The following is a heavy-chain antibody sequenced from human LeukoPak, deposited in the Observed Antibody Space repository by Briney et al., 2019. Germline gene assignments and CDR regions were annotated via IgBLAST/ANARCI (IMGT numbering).Heavy chain of an antibody. J-gene: IGHJ4*02. CDR3: ARDAQRGFDYSNSLQC. V-gene: IGHV3-33*01. CDR1: GFTFNHYG. D-gene: IGHD4-11*01. CDR2: IWSDGTNK. Sequence: GRSLRLSCAAAGFTFNHYGMHWVRQAPGKGLEWVSVIWSDGTNKYYAASVKGRFTISRDDFDKTVYLQMSSLRPDDTGVYYCARDAQRGFDYSNSLQCWGQGTPVTVST.